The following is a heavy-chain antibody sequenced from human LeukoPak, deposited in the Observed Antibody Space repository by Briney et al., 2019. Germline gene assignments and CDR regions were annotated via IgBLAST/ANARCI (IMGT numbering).Heavy chain of an antibody. Sequence: GGSLRLSCGASGFTFSKAWMSWVRQAPGTGLEWVGRIKARSEGGTADYAAPVKGRFTISRDDSENTLYLQMNSLKIEDTAVYFCTTGIGTIDSWGQGTLVTVSS. CDR3: TTGIGTIDS. CDR2: IKARSEGGTA. J-gene: IGHJ4*02. CDR1: GFTFSKAW. D-gene: IGHD3-3*02. V-gene: IGHV3-15*01.